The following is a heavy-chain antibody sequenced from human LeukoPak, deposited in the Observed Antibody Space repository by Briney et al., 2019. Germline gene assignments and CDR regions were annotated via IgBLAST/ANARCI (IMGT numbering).Heavy chain of an antibody. CDR2: ISGSGGST. CDR3: AKDPYSGSYYYFDY. CDR1: GFTFGDYA. Sequence: QPGGSLRLSCTASGFTFGDYAMSWVRQAPGKGLEWVSAISGSGGSTYYADSVKGRFTISRDNSKNTLYLQMNSLRAEDTAVYYCAKDPYSGSYYYFDYWGQGTLVTVSS. V-gene: IGHV3-23*01. D-gene: IGHD1-26*01. J-gene: IGHJ4*02.